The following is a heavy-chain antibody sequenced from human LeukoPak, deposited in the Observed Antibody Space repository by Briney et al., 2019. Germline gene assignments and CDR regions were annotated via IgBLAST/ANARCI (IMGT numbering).Heavy chain of an antibody. CDR3: AKDGRSSDFWSGYLRWGTPVGRETYWHYMDV. CDR2: IRFDGSNK. D-gene: IGHD3-3*01. V-gene: IGHV3-30*02. Sequence: GGSLRLSCTTSGFTFTKFGMHWVRQAPGKGLEWVGFIRFDGSNKDYAGSVKGRFSISRDTFKQTLYLQMKSLRPEDTGVYYCAKDGRSSDFWSGYLRWGTPVGRETYWHYMDVWGKGTTVTVSS. CDR1: GFTFTKFG. J-gene: IGHJ6*03.